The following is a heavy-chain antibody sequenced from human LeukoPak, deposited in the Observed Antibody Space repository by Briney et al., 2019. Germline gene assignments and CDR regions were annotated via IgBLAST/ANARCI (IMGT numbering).Heavy chain of an antibody. CDR1: GGSISSHY. Sequence: PSETLSLTCTVSGGSISSHYWSWIRQPPGKGLEWIGYIYYSGSTNYNPSLKSRVTISVDTSKNQFSLKLSSVTAADTAVYYCARGFDSSGYYSDYFDYWGQGTLVTVSS. D-gene: IGHD3-22*01. CDR3: ARGFDSSGYYSDYFDY. CDR2: IYYSGST. J-gene: IGHJ4*02. V-gene: IGHV4-59*11.